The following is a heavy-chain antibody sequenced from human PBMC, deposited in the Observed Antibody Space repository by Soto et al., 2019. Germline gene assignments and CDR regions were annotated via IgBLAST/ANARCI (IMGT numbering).Heavy chain of an antibody. J-gene: IGHJ6*02. V-gene: IGHV6-1*01. CDR3: ARTITTPSLSILTAYHYYGMAV. CDR2: TYYRSKWYN. Sequence: SQTLSLTCAISGDSVSSNSAAWNWIRQSPSRGLEWLGRTYYRSKWYNDYAVSVKSRITINPDTSKNQFSLQLNSVTPEDTAVYYCARTITTPSLSILTAYHYYGMAVWGQGTTVTVSS. D-gene: IGHD3-9*01. CDR1: GDSVSSNSAA.